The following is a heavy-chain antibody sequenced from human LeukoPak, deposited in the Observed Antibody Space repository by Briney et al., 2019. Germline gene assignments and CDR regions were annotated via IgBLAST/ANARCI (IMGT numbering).Heavy chain of an antibody. CDR3: ARKVLSGSRYFDY. V-gene: IGHV3-48*03. Sequence: GGSLRLSCAASGFTFSSFEMNWVRQAPGKGLEWVSYITSSASTIYYAESVKGRFTISRDNAKNSLFLQVNSLRAEDTAVYYCARKVLSGSRYFDYWGQGALVTVCS. CDR2: ITSSASTI. D-gene: IGHD1-26*01. CDR1: GFTFSSFE. J-gene: IGHJ4*02.